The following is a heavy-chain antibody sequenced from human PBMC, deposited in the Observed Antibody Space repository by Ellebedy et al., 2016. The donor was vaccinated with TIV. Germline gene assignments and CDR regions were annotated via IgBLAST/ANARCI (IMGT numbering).Heavy chain of an antibody. J-gene: IGHJ6*03. V-gene: IGHV3-21*01. D-gene: IGHD3-9*01. CDR1: GFTFSTSD. Sequence: GESLKISCAASGFTFSTSDMNWVRQAPGKGLEWVSSMSGRSGYIYYADSVKGRFTISRDNAKNSLYLQMNGLRGDDTAVYYYARLKDFDSQGFYYYYLDVWGKGTTVIVSS. CDR3: ARLKDFDSQGFYYYYLDV. CDR2: MSGRSGYI.